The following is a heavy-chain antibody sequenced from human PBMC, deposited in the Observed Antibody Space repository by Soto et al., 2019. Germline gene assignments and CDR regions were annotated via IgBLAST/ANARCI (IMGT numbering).Heavy chain of an antibody. D-gene: IGHD2-8*01. J-gene: IGHJ6*02. V-gene: IGHV1-18*01. CDR3: ARDPYHVLMVNPRNLYGMDV. CDR2: ISTYNGNT. CDR1: GYTFTTYA. Sequence: QVQLVQSGAEVKKPGASVKVSCKASGYTFTTYAISWVRQAPGQGLEWMGRISTYNGNTNYPQSLQGRLTMTTDTSTTTAYMELRSLRSDDTAVYYCARDPYHVLMVNPRNLYGMDVWGQGTTVTVSS.